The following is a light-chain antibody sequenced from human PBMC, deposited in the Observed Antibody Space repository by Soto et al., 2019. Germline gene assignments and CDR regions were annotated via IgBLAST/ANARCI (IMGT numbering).Light chain of an antibody. Sequence: EIVLTQSPATLSLSPVSRVTLSCRASQSVSNSLAWYQQKPGQPPRLLIYDVSNRATGIPARFSGSGSGTEFILTISSVESEDFAIYYCQQHNDWPTFGQGTRLEIK. V-gene: IGKV3-11*01. CDR2: DVS. CDR3: QQHNDWPT. J-gene: IGKJ5*01. CDR1: QSVSNS.